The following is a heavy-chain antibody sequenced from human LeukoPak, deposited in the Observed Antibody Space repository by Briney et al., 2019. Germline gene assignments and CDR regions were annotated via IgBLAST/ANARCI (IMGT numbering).Heavy chain of an antibody. D-gene: IGHD1-26*01. CDR3: ARFPGATDY. CDR1: RYTFTSYD. Sequence: ASVKVSCKASRYTFTSYDINWVRQATGQGLEWMGWMNPNSGNTGYAQKFQGRVTMTRDTSISTAYMELSRLRSDDTAVYYCARFPGATDYWGQGALVTVSS. V-gene: IGHV1-8*01. CDR2: MNPNSGNT. J-gene: IGHJ4*02.